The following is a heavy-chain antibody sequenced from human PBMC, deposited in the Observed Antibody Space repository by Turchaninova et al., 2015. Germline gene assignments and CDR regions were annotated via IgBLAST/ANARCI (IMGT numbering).Heavy chain of an antibody. V-gene: IGHV3-72*01. Sequence: EVQLVESGGGLVQPGGSLRLSCAVSGFIFSDHFMDWVRQAPGKGLEWVARIRNKASSYSTEYAASVRGRFSISREDSKNSLSLQMNSLKSEDTAVYKCVRDGRLHNWDFWGQGTLVTVSS. J-gene: IGHJ4*02. D-gene: IGHD1-1*01. CDR3: VRDGRLHNWDF. CDR1: GFIFSDHF. CDR2: IRNKASSYST.